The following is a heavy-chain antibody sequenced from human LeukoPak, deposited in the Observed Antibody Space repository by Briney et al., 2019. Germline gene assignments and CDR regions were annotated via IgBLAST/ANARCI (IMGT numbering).Heavy chain of an antibody. CDR3: AKAANPIVVVPAAANFPFDY. Sequence: QPGGSLRLSCAASGFTFSSYAMSWVRQAPGKGLEWVSAISGSGGSTYYADSVKGRFTISRDNSKNTLYLQMNSLRAEDTAVYYCAKAANPIVVVPAAANFPFDYWGQGTLVTVSS. CDR2: ISGSGGST. CDR1: GFTFSSYA. V-gene: IGHV3-23*01. D-gene: IGHD2-2*01. J-gene: IGHJ4*02.